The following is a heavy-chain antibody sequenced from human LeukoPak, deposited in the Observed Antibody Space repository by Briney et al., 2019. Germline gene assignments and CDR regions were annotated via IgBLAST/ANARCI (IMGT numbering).Heavy chain of an antibody. D-gene: IGHD1/OR15-1a*01. CDR2: ISGSGSST. Sequence: GGSLRLSCAASGFTFSNFAMSWVRQAPGKGLEWVSSISGSGSSTYYADSVKGRFTISRDNSKNTLYLQMNSLRAEDTAVYYCARGQNIPAWGQGTLVTVSS. CDR3: ARGQNIPA. V-gene: IGHV3-23*01. J-gene: IGHJ4*02. CDR1: GFTFSNFA.